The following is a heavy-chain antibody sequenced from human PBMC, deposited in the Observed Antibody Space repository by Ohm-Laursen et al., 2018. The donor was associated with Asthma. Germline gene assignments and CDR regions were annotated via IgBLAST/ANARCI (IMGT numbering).Heavy chain of an antibody. J-gene: IGHJ4*02. CDR2: ISYDGSNK. CDR1: GFTFSSYA. CDR3: ARIVVVTATHDY. V-gene: IGHV3-30-3*01. Sequence: PRLSCAASGFTFSSYAMHWVRQAPGKGLEWVAVISYDGSNKYYADSVKGRFTISRDNSKNTLYLQMNSLRAEDTAVYYCARIVVVTATHDYWGQGTLVTVSS. D-gene: IGHD2-21*02.